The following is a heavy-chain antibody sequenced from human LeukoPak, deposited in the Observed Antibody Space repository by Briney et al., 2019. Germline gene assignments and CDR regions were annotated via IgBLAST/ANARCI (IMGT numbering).Heavy chain of an antibody. Sequence: PGGTLRLSCAASGFTFSSFGMSWVRQAPGKGLEWVPAISGGGGSTYYADSVKGRFSISRANSTNTLYLQINSQKADDTAVYYCAKEWGVDYGLRYWGQGTLVTVSS. D-gene: IGHD4-17*01. CDR3: AKEWGVDYGLRY. CDR1: GFTFSSFG. J-gene: IGHJ4*02. V-gene: IGHV3-23*01. CDR2: ISGGGGST.